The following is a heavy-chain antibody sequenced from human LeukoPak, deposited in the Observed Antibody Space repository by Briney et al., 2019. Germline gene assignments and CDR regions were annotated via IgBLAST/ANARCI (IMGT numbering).Heavy chain of an antibody. V-gene: IGHV4-34*01. CDR2: INHSGST. Sequence: SETLSLTCAVYGGSFSGYYWSWIRQPPGKGLEWIGEINHSGSTNYNPSLKSRVTISIDTSKNRFSLKLSSVTAADTAVYYCARAGGVYWGQGTLVTVSS. J-gene: IGHJ4*02. CDR1: GGSFSGYY. CDR3: ARAGGVY. D-gene: IGHD3-16*01.